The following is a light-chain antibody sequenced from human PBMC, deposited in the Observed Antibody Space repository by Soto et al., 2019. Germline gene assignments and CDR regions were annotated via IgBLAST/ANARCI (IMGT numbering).Light chain of an antibody. V-gene: IGKV3-15*01. CDR2: DAS. Sequence: EIVMTQSPATLSVSPGERATLSCRASESVSSKLVWYQQKPGQAPRLLIHDASTRATGIPARFSGSGSGTEFILTISSLQPEDFATYYCQQSYSTYKTFGQGTKVDVK. CDR3: QQSYSTYKT. CDR1: ESVSSK. J-gene: IGKJ1*01.